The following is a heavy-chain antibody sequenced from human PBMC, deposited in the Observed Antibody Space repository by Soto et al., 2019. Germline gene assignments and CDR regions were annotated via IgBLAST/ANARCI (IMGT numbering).Heavy chain of an antibody. Sequence: EVQLVQSGAEVKKPGESLKISCKGSGYSFGNFWIAWLRQMPGKGLEWMGIVYPDDSDIRYSPSFQSQVTISADKSVSTAYLHLSTLRASDPAIYYWAKTLVGGGALDIWGQGTVVTVSS. CDR2: VYPDDSDI. J-gene: IGHJ3*02. CDR1: GYSFGNFW. CDR3: AKTLVGGGALDI. V-gene: IGHV5-51*01. D-gene: IGHD1-26*01.